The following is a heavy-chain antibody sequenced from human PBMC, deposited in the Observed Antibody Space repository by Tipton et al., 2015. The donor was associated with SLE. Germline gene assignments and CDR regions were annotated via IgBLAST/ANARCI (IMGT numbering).Heavy chain of an antibody. CDR2: IYHSGST. CDR1: GGSISSSNW. CDR3: AGEFRGMVTHNWFDT. V-gene: IGHV4-4*02. J-gene: IGHJ5*02. Sequence: TLSLTCAVSGGSISSSNWWSWVRQPPGKGLEWIGEIYHSGSTNYNPSLKSRVTISVDKTKNQFSLKLSSVTAADTAVYYCAGEFRGMVTHNWFDTWGQGTLVTVSA. D-gene: IGHD5-18*01.